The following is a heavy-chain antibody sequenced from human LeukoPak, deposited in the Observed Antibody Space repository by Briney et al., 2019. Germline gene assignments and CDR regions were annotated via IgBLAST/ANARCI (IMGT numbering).Heavy chain of an antibody. CDR3: AKDHLPGIVVADRDY. CDR1: GFTFSSYV. CDR2: ISGSGSST. D-gene: IGHD6-19*01. J-gene: IGHJ4*02. Sequence: GGSLILSCAASGFTFSSYVMSWVRQAPGKGLEWVSVISGSGSSTDYADSVKGRFTISRDKSKNTMYLQMNSLRAEGTAVYYCAKDHLPGIVVADRDYWGQGTLVTVSS. V-gene: IGHV3-23*01.